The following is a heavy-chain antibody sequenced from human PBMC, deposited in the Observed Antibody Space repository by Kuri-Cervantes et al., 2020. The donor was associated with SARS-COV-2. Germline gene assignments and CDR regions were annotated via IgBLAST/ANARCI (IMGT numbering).Heavy chain of an antibody. Sequence: ASVKVSCKASGYTFTSYAMNWVRQAPGQGLEWMGWINTNTGNPTYAQGFTGRFVFSLDTSVSTAYLQISSLKAEDTAVYYCARHSYGYPYYYYYYMDVWGKGTTVTVSS. CDR1: GYTFTSYA. CDR3: ARHSYGYPYYYYYYMDV. D-gene: IGHD5-18*01. CDR2: INTNTGNP. V-gene: IGHV7-4-1*02. J-gene: IGHJ6*03.